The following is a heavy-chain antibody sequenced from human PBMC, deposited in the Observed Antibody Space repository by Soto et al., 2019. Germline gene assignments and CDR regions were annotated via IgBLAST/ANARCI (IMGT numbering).Heavy chain of an antibody. D-gene: IGHD4-17*01. V-gene: IGHV1-69*02. CDR2: IIPILGIA. CDR1: GGTFSSYT. Sequence: QVQLVQSGAEVKKPGSSVKVSCKASGGTFSSYTISWVRQAPGQGLEWMGRIIPILGIANYAQKFQGRVTITADKSTSTAYMELSSLRSEDTAVYYCARGAGLRFARTHFDYWGQGTLVTVSS. CDR3: ARGAGLRFARTHFDY. J-gene: IGHJ4*02.